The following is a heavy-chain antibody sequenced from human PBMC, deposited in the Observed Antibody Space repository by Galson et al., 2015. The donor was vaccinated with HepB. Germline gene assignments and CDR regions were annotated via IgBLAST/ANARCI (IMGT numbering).Heavy chain of an antibody. V-gene: IGHV5-51*01. Sequence: QSGAEVKKPGESLKISCKCSGYSFTSYWIGWARQMPGKGLEWMGIIYPADSDTRYSPSFQGQVTISADKSISTAYLQWSSLKASDTAMFYCARGADISPNPGRFDYWGQGTLVTVSS. D-gene: IGHD1-26*01. CDR2: IYPADSDT. CDR1: GYSFTSYW. CDR3: ARGADISPNPGRFDY. J-gene: IGHJ4*02.